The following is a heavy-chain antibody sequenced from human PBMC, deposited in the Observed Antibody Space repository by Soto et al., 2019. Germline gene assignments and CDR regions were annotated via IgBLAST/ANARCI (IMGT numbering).Heavy chain of an antibody. CDR3: ARDREYYDSSGYYLFDY. CDR1: GGTFSSYA. V-gene: IGHV1-69*06. CDR2: IIPIFGTA. J-gene: IGHJ4*02. D-gene: IGHD3-22*01. Sequence: QVQLVQSGAEVKKPGSSVKVSCKASGGTFSSYAISWVRQAPGQGLEWMGGIIPIFGTANYAQKFQGRVTITADKSTSTAYMELSSLRSEDTAVYYCARDREYYDSSGYYLFDYWGQGTLVTVSS.